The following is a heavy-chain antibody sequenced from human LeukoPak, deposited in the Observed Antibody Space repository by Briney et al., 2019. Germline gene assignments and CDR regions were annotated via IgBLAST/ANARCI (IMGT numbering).Heavy chain of an antibody. CDR3: ARDGGWYYFDY. CDR1: GFTFSSYS. V-gene: IGHV3-48*01. Sequence: GGSLRLSCAASGFTFSSYSMNWVRQAPGKGLEWVSYISSSSSTTYYADSVKGRFTISRDNSKNTLYLQMNSLRAEDTAVYYCARDGGWYYFDYWGQGTLVTVSS. CDR2: ISSSSSTT. J-gene: IGHJ4*02. D-gene: IGHD6-19*01.